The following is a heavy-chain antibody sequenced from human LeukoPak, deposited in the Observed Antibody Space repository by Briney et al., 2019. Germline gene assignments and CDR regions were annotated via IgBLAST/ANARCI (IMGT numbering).Heavy chain of an antibody. J-gene: IGHJ4*02. CDR1: GFTFSSYA. V-gene: IGHV3-23*01. CDR2: ISGSGGST. D-gene: IGHD3-10*01. CDR3: AKDRPSSTMVRGVIITVFDY. Sequence: PGGSLRLSCAASGFTFSSYAMSWVRQAPGKELEWVSAISGSGGSTYYADSVKGRFTISRDNSKNTLYLQMNSLRAEDTAVYYCAKDRPSSTMVRGVIITVFDYWGQGTLVTVSS.